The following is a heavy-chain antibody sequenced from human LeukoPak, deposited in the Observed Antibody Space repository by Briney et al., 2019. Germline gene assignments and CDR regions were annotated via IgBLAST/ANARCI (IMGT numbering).Heavy chain of an antibody. V-gene: IGHV1-8*01. CDR2: MNPNSGNT. J-gene: IGHJ4*02. D-gene: IGHD6-6*01. CDR3: ARVGQLVESDY. CDR1: GYTFTSSD. Sequence: GASVKVSCKASGYTFTSSDFNWVRQATGQGLEWMGWMNPNSGNTGYAQEFQGRVTMTRNTSISTAYMELSSLRSEDTAVYYCARVGQLVESDYWGQGTLVTVSS.